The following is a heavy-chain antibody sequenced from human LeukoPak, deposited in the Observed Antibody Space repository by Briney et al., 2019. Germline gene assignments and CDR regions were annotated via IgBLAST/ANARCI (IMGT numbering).Heavy chain of an antibody. V-gene: IGHV3-7*01. CDR2: IKQDGSEK. J-gene: IGHJ3*02. CDR1: GFTFSSYW. D-gene: IGHD1-1*01. Sequence: GGSLRLSCAASGFTFSSYWMSWVRQAPGKGLEWVANIKQDGSEKYYVDSVKGRFTISRDNAKNSLYLQMNSLRAEDTAVYYCARDRYWNVLRGAFDIWGQGTMVTVSS. CDR3: ARDRYWNVLRGAFDI.